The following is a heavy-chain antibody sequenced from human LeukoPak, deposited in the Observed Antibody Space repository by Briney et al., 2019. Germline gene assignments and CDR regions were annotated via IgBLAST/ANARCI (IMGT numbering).Heavy chain of an antibody. CDR2: INSDGRST. D-gene: IGHD4-17*01. Sequence: GGSLRLSCAASGFTFSSYWMHWVPQAPGKGLVWVSRINSDGRSTIYADSVKGRFTISRDNARNTLYLQMNSLRAEDTAVYYCARANGDLWVDYWGQGTLVTVSS. V-gene: IGHV3-74*01. CDR3: ARANGDLWVDY. J-gene: IGHJ4*02. CDR1: GFTFSSYW.